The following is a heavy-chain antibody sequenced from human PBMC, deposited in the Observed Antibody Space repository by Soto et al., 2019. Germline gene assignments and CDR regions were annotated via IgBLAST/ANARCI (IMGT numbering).Heavy chain of an antibody. J-gene: IGHJ6*02. CDR1: GYTFTGYY. CDR2: INPNSGST. Sequence: GASVKVSCKASGYTFTGYYMHWVRQAPGQGLEWMGWINPNSGSTNYAQKFQGWVTMTRDTSMSTAYMELRRLRSADTAVYYCARDYDILAGYYNYYYYYGMDVWGQGTTVTVSS. D-gene: IGHD3-9*01. CDR3: ARDYDILAGYYNYYYYYGMDV. V-gene: IGHV1-2*04.